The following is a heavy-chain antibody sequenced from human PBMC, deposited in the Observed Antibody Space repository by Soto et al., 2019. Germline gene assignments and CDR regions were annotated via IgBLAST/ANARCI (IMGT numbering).Heavy chain of an antibody. J-gene: IGHJ4*02. CDR3: AKEYGSTWIDH. CDR1: GFTFSTYG. D-gene: IGHD6-13*01. Sequence: QVQLVESGGGVFQPGRSLRLSCAASGFTFSTYGMHWVRQAPGKGLEWVAAMSYDGTKQYYVDSVKGRFTISRDNSRNTLLLQVNRLRDEDTAVYYCAKEYGSTWIDHWGQGTLVTVSS. V-gene: IGHV3-30*18. CDR2: MSYDGTKQ.